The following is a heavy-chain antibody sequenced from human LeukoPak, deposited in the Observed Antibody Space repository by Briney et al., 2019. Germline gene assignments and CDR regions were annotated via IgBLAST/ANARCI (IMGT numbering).Heavy chain of an antibody. Sequence: PGGSLRLSCAASGXTFSSYSMNWVRQAPGKGREWVSSISSSSSYIYYAGSVKGRFTISRDNAKNSLYLQMNSLRAEDTAVYYCASGLWFGELFPLDYWGQGTLVTVSS. D-gene: IGHD3-10*01. J-gene: IGHJ4*02. V-gene: IGHV3-21*01. CDR1: GXTFSSYS. CDR3: ASGLWFGELFPLDY. CDR2: ISSSSSYI.